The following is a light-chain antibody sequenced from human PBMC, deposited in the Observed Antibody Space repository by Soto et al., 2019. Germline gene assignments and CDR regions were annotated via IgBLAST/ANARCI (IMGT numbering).Light chain of an antibody. V-gene: IGKV1-17*01. CDR1: QGIRNN. CDR2: GAS. J-gene: IGKJ1*01. Sequence: DIQMTQSPSSLFASVGDRGTITCRASQGIRNNLGWYQQRPGEAPKRLIYGASSLQRGVPSRFSGSGSGTEFTLTISSLRPEDSATYYCLQHDSYPRTFGQGTKLEIK. CDR3: LQHDSYPRT.